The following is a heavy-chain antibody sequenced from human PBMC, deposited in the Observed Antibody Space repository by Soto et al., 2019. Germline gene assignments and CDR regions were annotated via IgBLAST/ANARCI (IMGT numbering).Heavy chain of an antibody. J-gene: IGHJ4*02. CDR1: GGFIRSSTYY. Sequence: SETLSLTCTVTGGFIRSSTYYWGWIRQPPGKGLEWTGSMHYTGHSFYNPSLKSRVIISVDTTKNQFSLKLNSVTAADTAVYYCARAGNYYDSRDSFDYWGQGTLVTVSS. D-gene: IGHD3-22*01. CDR3: ARAGNYYDSRDSFDY. V-gene: IGHV4-39*01. CDR2: MHYTGHS.